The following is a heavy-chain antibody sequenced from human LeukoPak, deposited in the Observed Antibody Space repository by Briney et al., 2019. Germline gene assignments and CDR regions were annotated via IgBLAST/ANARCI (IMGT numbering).Heavy chain of an antibody. CDR2: TKPDGTAE. J-gene: IGHJ4*02. V-gene: IGHV3-7*01. Sequence: PGGSLRLSCAASGFTFRNHWMGWVRQAPGKGLEWVANTKPDGTAEYYADSVRGRFTTSRDNANNFLYLQMNSLRGEDTAVHYCARDGGLHTNFDYWGQGTLVTVSS. CDR3: ARDGGLHTNFDY. D-gene: IGHD2-15*01. CDR1: GFTFRNHW.